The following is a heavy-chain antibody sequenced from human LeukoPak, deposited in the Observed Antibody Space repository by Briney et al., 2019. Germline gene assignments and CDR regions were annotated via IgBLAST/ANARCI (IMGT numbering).Heavy chain of an antibody. CDR2: ISYSGTT. V-gene: IGHV4-59*12. J-gene: IGHJ4*02. Sequence: SETLSLTCTGSGGSMTSYYWTWIRQPPGKGLEWIGYISYSGTTNYNPSLKSRVTISVDTSKNQFSLKLSSVTAADTAVYYCVTLSSSSRGATVVGDYWGQGTLVTVSS. CDR3: VTLSSSSRGATVVGDY. D-gene: IGHD4-17*01. CDR1: GGSMTSYY.